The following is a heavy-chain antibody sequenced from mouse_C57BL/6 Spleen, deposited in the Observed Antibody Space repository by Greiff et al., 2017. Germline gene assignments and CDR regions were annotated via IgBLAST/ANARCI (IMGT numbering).Heavy chain of an antibody. CDR1: GYTFTSYW. CDR3: ARRGYSNFLFAY. D-gene: IGHD2-5*01. J-gene: IGHJ3*01. CDR2: IDPSDSYT. Sequence: QVQLQQPGAELVMPGASVKLSCKASGYTFTSYWMHWVKQRPGQGLEWIGEIDPSDSYTNYNQKFKGKSTLTVDKSSSTAYMQLSSLTSEDSAVYYCARRGYSNFLFAYWGQGTLVTVSA. V-gene: IGHV1-69*01.